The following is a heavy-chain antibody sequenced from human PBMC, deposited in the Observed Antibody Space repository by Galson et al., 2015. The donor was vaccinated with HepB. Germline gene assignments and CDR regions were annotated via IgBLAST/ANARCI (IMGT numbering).Heavy chain of an antibody. CDR1: QYTFTRYY. Sequence: SVKVSCKASQYTFTRYYIQWVRQAPGQGFQWMGIINPSGGHTDYAREFQGRVTLTRDTSTSTVYMELSSLRSDDTALYFCARAGAQVGVMQFDAFDIWGQGTVVTVSS. CDR3: ARAGAQVGVMQFDAFDI. D-gene: IGHD3-16*01. CDR2: INPSGGHT. V-gene: IGHV1-46*01. J-gene: IGHJ3*02.